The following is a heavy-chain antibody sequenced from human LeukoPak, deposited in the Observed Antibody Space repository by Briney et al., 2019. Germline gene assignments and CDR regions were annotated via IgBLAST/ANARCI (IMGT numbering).Heavy chain of an antibody. D-gene: IGHD6-13*01. J-gene: IGHJ4*02. CDR1: GGTFSSYA. CDR3: ARGSQQQRSFGVDY. V-gene: IGHV1-69*13. Sequence: GASVKVSCKASGGTFSSYAISWVRQAPGQGLEWMGGIIPIFGTANYAQKFQGRVTITADESTSTAYMELSSLRSEDTAVYYCARGSQQQRSFGVDYWGQGTLVTVSS. CDR2: IIPIFGTA.